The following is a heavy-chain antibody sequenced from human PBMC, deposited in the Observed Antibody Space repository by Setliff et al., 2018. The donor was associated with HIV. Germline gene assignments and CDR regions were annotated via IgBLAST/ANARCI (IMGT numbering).Heavy chain of an antibody. CDR3: ARDVMEYFGNYFDY. CDR1: GGSISSGSYY. J-gene: IGHJ4*02. V-gene: IGHV4-61*09. CDR2: IDTSGST. D-gene: IGHD3-3*01. Sequence: SETLSLTCTVSGGSISSGSYYWNWIRQPAGKGLEWIGHIDTSGSTKYHPPLESRVTISVDTSKHQFSLKLTSVTAADTALYYCARDVMEYFGNYFDYWGQGALVTVSS.